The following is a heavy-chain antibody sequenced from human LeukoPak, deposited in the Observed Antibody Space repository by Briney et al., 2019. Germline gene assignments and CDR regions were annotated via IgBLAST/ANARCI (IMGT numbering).Heavy chain of an antibody. V-gene: IGHV3-30*04. Sequence: GRSLRLFCAASGFTFSTYAMHWVRQAPGKGLEWVAVISYDGSNKYYADSVKGRFTISRDNSKNTLYLQVNSLRAEDTAVYYCARVHGGYPFDYWGQGTLVTVSS. J-gene: IGHJ4*02. CDR1: GFTFSTYA. CDR3: ARVHGGYPFDY. D-gene: IGHD2-15*01. CDR2: ISYDGSNK.